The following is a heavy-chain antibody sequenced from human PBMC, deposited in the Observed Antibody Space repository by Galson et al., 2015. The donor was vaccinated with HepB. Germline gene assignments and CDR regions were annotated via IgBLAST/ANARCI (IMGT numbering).Heavy chain of an antibody. D-gene: IGHD1-1*01. CDR2: ISCDGGER. J-gene: IGHJ4*02. CDR3: ARVVSTGTHRGYFDY. CDR1: GFTFSIFE. Sequence: SLRLSCAASGFTFSIFEMHWVRQAPGKGLEWVGVISCDGGERYYGGSVKGRFTISRDNSKKTLELQMNSLRAEDPAVYCCARVVSTGTHRGYFDYWGQGTLVTVSA. V-gene: IGHV3-30*03.